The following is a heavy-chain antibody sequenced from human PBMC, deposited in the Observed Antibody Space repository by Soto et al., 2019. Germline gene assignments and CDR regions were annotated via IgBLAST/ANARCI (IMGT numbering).Heavy chain of an antibody. J-gene: IGHJ4*02. CDR3: ARQTTYSSSWYDY. D-gene: IGHD6-13*01. CDR2: IYSSGSA. V-gene: IGHV4-4*07. CDR1: GGSISNYY. Sequence: PSETLSLTCTVSGGSISNYYWTWIRQPAGKGLEWIGRIYSSGSANYNPSLKSRVTMSVDTSKNQFSLKLSSVTAADTALYYCARQTTYSSSWYDYWGQGTLVTVSS.